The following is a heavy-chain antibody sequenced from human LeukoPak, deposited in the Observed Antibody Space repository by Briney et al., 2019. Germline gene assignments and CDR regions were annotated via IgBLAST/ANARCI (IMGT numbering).Heavy chain of an antibody. CDR3: AELGITMIGGV. V-gene: IGHV3-48*03. J-gene: IGHJ6*04. Sequence: GGSLRLSCAASGFSFSTYEMNWVSQAPGKGLEWVSYISSTVSTIYYADSVKGRFTISRDNAKNSLYLQMNSLRAEDTAVYYCAELGITMIGGVWGKGTTVTISS. D-gene: IGHD3-10*02. CDR1: GFSFSTYE. CDR2: ISSTVSTI.